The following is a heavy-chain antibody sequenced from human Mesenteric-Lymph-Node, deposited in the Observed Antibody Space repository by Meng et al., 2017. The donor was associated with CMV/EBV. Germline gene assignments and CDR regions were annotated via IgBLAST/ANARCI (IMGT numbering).Heavy chain of an antibody. D-gene: IGHD2-2*01. CDR2: ITSSSSTM. V-gene: IGHV3-11*04. CDR3: ARLRGGGCSSTSCSNAFDI. CDR1: GFTFSDYY. J-gene: IGHJ3*02. Sequence: GGSLRLSCAASGFTFSDYYMSWIRHAPGKGLEWLSYITSSSSTMYYADSVKGRFTISRDNAKNSLYLQMNSLRAEDTAVYYCARLRGGGCSSTSCSNAFDIWGQGTMVTVSS.